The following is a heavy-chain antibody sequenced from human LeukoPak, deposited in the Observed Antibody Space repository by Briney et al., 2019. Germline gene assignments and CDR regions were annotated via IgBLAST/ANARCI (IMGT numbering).Heavy chain of an antibody. CDR1: GGSISSSSYY. D-gene: IGHD6-19*01. CDR3: ARHAVEQWPVYFDY. Sequence: SETLSLTCTVSGGSISSSSYYWGWIRQPPGKGLEWIGSIYYSGSTYYNPSLKSRVTISLDTSKNEFSLKLTSVTAPDTAMYYCARHAVEQWPVYFDYWGQGTLVTVSS. V-gene: IGHV4-39*01. J-gene: IGHJ4*02. CDR2: IYYSGST.